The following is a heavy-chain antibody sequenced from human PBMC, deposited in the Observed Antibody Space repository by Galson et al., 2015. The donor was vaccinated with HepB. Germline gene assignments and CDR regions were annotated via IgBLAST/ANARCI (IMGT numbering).Heavy chain of an antibody. J-gene: IGHJ3*02. Sequence: SVKVSCKASGGTFSSYAISWVRQAPGQGLEWMGGIIPIFGTANYAQKFQGRVTITADESTSTAYMELSSLRSEDTAVYYCASTKGPYFSAAFDIWGQGTMVTVSS. CDR2: IIPIFGTA. V-gene: IGHV1-69*13. CDR1: GGTFSSYA. CDR3: ASTKGPYFSAAFDI. D-gene: IGHD3-3*01.